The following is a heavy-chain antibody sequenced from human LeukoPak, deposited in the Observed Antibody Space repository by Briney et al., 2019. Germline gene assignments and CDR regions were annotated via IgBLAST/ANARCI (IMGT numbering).Heavy chain of an antibody. J-gene: IGHJ4*02. Sequence: GGSLRLSCAASGFTFSSYSMNWVRQAPGKGLEWVSAISGSGRSTYYADSVKGRFTISRDNSKNTLYVQMNSLRAEDTAVYYCAKGFEHYYDSWGQGTLVAVSS. CDR3: AKGFEHYYDS. CDR1: GFTFSSYS. CDR2: ISGSGRST. V-gene: IGHV3-23*01. D-gene: IGHD3-22*01.